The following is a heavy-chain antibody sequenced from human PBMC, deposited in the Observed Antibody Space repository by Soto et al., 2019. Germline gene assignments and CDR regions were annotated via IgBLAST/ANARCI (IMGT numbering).Heavy chain of an antibody. CDR1: GDSISNYY. V-gene: IGHV4-59*08. J-gene: IGHJ3*02. Sequence: QVQLQESGPGPVKPSETLSLTCTVSGDSISNYYWSWIRQPPGKGLEWIGYIYYSGSTNYNPSRKSRLTISEDTSKNQSSLKLSSVTAADTAVYYCARHLWVGSSWYLGAFDIWGQGTMVTVSS. CDR3: ARHLWVGSSWYLGAFDI. D-gene: IGHD6-13*01. CDR2: IYYSGST.